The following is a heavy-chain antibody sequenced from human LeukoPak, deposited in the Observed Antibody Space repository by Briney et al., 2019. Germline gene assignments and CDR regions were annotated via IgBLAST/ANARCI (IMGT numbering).Heavy chain of an antibody. J-gene: IGHJ4*02. D-gene: IGHD7-27*01. V-gene: IGHV4-59*11. Sequence: SETLSLTCTVSGVSIRSHYWSWIRQPPGKGLEWIGYIYYSGSTIYNRSIKSRVTISGDTSKNQLSLNLSSVTAADMAVYYCARDGEGDEGCDYWGQGTLVTVSS. CDR2: IYYSGST. CDR3: ARDGEGDEGCDY. CDR1: GVSIRSHY.